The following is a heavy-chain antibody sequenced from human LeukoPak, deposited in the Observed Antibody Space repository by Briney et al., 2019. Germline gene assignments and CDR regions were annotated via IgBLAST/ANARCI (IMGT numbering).Heavy chain of an antibody. CDR2: IYYSGST. CDR1: GGSISSGDYC. Sequence: SETLSLTCTVSGGSISSGDYCWSWIRQPPGKGLEWIGYIYYSGSTYYNPSLKSRVTISVDTSKNQFSLKLSSVTAADTAVYYCARRDGSFYWYFDLWGRGTLVTVSS. V-gene: IGHV4-30-4*01. D-gene: IGHD5-24*01. CDR3: ARRDGSFYWYFDL. J-gene: IGHJ2*01.